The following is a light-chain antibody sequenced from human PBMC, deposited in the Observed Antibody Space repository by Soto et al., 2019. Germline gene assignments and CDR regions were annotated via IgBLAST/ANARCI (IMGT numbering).Light chain of an antibody. CDR2: DVS. CDR1: SGVIGDYKY. V-gene: IGLV2-14*01. Sequence: QSVLTQPASVSGSPGQSITISCTGSSGVIGDYKYVSWYKQHPGKAPKLMIYDVSNRPSGVSNRFSASKSGNTASLTISGLQAEDEADYYCSSYTSTNFVIFGGGTKLTVL. CDR3: SSYTSTNFVI. J-gene: IGLJ2*01.